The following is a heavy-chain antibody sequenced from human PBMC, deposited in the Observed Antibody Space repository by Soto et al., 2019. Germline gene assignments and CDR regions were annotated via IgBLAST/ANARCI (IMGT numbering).Heavy chain of an antibody. CDR1: GFTFSSYA. CDR2: ISASGGST. J-gene: IGHJ4*02. D-gene: IGHD3-22*01. V-gene: IGHV3-23*01. Sequence: GGSLRLSCAASGFTFSSYAMSWVRQAPGKGLEWVSAISASGGSTYYADSVKGRFTISRDNSKNTLYLQMSSLRADDTAVYYCAKDPYYYDTSTLTPDYWRQGTLVTVSS. CDR3: AKDPYYYDTSTLTPDY.